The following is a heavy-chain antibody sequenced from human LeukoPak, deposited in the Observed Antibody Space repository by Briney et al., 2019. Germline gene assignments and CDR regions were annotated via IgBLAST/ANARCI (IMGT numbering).Heavy chain of an antibody. CDR3: ARHGIQLWLASTIAPFDI. D-gene: IGHD5-18*01. CDR1: GYSFTSYW. J-gene: IGHJ3*02. Sequence: GESLEISCKGSGYSFTSYWIGWVRQMPGKGLEWMGIIYPGDSDTRYSPSFQGQVTISADKSISTAYLQWSSLKASDTAMYYCARHGIQLWLASTIAPFDIWGQGTMVTVSS. CDR2: IYPGDSDT. V-gene: IGHV5-51*01.